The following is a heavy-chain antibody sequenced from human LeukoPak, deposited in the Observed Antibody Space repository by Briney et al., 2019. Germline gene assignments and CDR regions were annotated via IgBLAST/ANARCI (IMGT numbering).Heavy chain of an antibody. V-gene: IGHV4-39*07. CDR1: GGSISSSSYY. Sequence: KPSETLSLTCTVSGGSISSSSYYWGWIRQPPGKGLEWIGSTYYSGSTYYNPSLKSRVTISVDTSKNQFSLKLSSVTAADTAVYYCARDLLVFSSSPPGYFDYWGQGTLVTVSS. D-gene: IGHD6-13*01. CDR3: ARDLLVFSSSPPGYFDY. CDR2: TYYSGST. J-gene: IGHJ4*02.